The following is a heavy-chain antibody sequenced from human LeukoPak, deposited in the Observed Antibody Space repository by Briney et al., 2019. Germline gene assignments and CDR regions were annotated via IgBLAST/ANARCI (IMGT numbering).Heavy chain of an antibody. CDR3: ERRPERWPQNHRTLDN. V-gene: IGHV1-18*01. D-gene: IGHD5-24*01. CDR1: GYTFTSYG. J-gene: IGHJ4*02. CDR2: ISPYNGNT. Sequence: GASVKVSCKASGYTFTSYGVSWVRQAPGQGLEWMGWISPYNGNTKCAQKVQGRVTMTTDTSTTTAYMELRSLRSDDTAVYYCERRPERWPQNHRTLDNWGQGTLVTVSS.